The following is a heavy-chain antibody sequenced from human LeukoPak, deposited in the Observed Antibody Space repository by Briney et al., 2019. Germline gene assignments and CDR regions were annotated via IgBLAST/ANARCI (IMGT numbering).Heavy chain of an antibody. J-gene: IGHJ4*02. Sequence: SETLSLTCTVSGGSINTSGYYWGWIRQPPGEGLEWIGDIFYSGITFYNPSLKSRVTLSVSTSINRFSLKLSSVTAADAAVYFCARLGGYTHGPDPVDYWGQGTLVTVSS. CDR3: ARLGGYTHGPDPVDY. D-gene: IGHD5-24*01. CDR1: GGSINTSGYY. CDR2: IFYSGIT. V-gene: IGHV4-39*01.